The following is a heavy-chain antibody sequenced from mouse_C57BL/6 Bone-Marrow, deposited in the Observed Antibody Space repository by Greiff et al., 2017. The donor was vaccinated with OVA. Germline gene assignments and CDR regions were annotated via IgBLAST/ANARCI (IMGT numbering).Heavy chain of an antibody. CDR1: GYSFTGYY. V-gene: IGHV1-42*01. Sequence: EVQLQQSGPELVKPGASVKISCKASGYSFTGYYMNWVKQSPEKSLEWIGEINPSTGGTTYNQKFKAKATLTVDKSSSTAYMQLKSLTSEDSAVYYCARGCSNYEGGAMDYWGQGTSVTVSS. J-gene: IGHJ4*01. D-gene: IGHD2-5*01. CDR2: INPSTGGT. CDR3: ARGCSNYEGGAMDY.